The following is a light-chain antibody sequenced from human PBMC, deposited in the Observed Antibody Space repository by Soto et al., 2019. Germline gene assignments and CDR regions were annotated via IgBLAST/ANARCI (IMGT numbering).Light chain of an antibody. CDR2: GTF. J-gene: IGKJ1*01. Sequence: EVLMTQSPATLSVSPGERATLSCRASQSVGSNVAWYQQKPGQAPRLVIYGTFTRATGIPARFSGSGSGTEFTLTISSLQSEDFAVYYCHQYDNWPPWTFGQGTKVEIK. CDR1: QSVGSN. CDR3: HQYDNWPPWT. V-gene: IGKV3-15*01.